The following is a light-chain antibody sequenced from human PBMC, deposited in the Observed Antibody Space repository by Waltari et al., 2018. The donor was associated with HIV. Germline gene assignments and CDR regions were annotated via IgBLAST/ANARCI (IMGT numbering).Light chain of an antibody. Sequence: QSVVTQPPSASGTPGQRVTISCSGSSVGSNYVYWYQQLPGTAPKLLIYRNNQRPSGVPARFSGSRSDTSVSLAISGLRSEEEADYYCATWDDWLSGWVFGGGTKLTVL. CDR1: SVGSNY. V-gene: IGLV1-47*01. J-gene: IGLJ3*02. CDR2: RNN. CDR3: ATWDDWLSGWV.